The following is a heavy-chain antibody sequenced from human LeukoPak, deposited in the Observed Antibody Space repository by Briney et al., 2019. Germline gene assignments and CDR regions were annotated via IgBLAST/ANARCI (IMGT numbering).Heavy chain of an antibody. CDR3: ARDRGGIGYYMDV. CDR1: GFTFSDYY. D-gene: IGHD3-16*02. V-gene: IGHV3-23*01. Sequence: GGSLRLSCAASGFTFSDYYMSWIRQAPGKGLEWVSAISGSGGSTYYADSVKGRFTISRDNSKNTLYLQMNSLRAEDTALYYCARDRGGIGYYMDVWGKGTTVTVSS. CDR2: ISGSGGST. J-gene: IGHJ6*03.